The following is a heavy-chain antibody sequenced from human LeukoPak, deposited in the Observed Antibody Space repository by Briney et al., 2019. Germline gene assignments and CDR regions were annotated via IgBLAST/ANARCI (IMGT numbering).Heavy chain of an antibody. CDR2: INYSGST. Sequence: PSVTLSLTCAVYGGSFSGYYWSWLRQPPGKGLVWLGEINYSGSTNYHTSLKSRGTITIDTSKTQISLKLSTVSAADAAVYYCARGGARAAAPKSFDYWGQGTLVTVSS. V-gene: IGHV4-34*01. D-gene: IGHD6-13*01. CDR1: GGSFSGYY. J-gene: IGHJ4*02. CDR3: ARGGARAAAPKSFDY.